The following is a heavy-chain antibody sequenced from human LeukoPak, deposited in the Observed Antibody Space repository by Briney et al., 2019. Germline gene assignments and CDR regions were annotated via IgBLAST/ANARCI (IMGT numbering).Heavy chain of an antibody. CDR2: IYSGGST. CDR3: AKEHGDRGYYYYGMNV. CDR1: GFTVSSNY. D-gene: IGHD4-17*01. V-gene: IGHV3-66*01. Sequence: PGGSLRLSCAASGFTVSSNYMGWVRQAPGKGLEWVSVIYSGGSTYYANSVKGRFTISRDNSKNTMYLQMNSLRVEDTAVYYCAKEHGDRGYYYYGMNVWGQGTTVTVSS. J-gene: IGHJ6*02.